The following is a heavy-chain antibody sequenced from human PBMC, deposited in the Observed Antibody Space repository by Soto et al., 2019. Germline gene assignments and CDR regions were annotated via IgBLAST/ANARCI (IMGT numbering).Heavy chain of an antibody. J-gene: IGHJ4*02. Sequence: PVGSLRLSCAASGFTFSSYAMSWVRQAPGKGLEWVSAISGSGGSTYYADSVKGRFTISRDNSKNTLYLQMNSLRAEDTAVYYCAKSGYYDSSGYLVYWGQGTLVTVSS. CDR3: AKSGYYDSSGYLVY. CDR1: GFTFSSYA. CDR2: ISGSGGST. V-gene: IGHV3-23*01. D-gene: IGHD3-22*01.